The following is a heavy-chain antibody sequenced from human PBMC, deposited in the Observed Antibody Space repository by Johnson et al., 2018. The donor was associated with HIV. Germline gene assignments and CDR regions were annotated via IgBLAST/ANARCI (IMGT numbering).Heavy chain of an antibody. CDR1: GFTLSNHA. CDR3: ARETYYDSSGLQIDTLDI. CDR2: ISNDGVST. Sequence: VQLVESGGGLVQPGGSLRLSCATSGFTLSNHAVHWVRQAPGKGLVYVSGISNDGVSTYYANSVKGRFTISRDNSKNTLYLKMGSLRTEDMAVYYCARETYYDSSGLQIDTLDIWAQGTLVTVSS. V-gene: IGHV3-64*01. J-gene: IGHJ3*02. D-gene: IGHD3-22*01.